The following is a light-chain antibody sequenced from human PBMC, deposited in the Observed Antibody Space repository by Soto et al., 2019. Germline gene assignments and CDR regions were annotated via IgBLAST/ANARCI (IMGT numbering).Light chain of an antibody. J-gene: IGLJ1*01. CDR3: CSYAGSIV. CDR1: SSDVGSYNL. Sequence: QSALTQPASVSGSPGQSITISCTGTSSDVGSYNLVSWYQQHPGKAPKLMIYEGSKRPSGVSNRLSGSKSGNTASLTISGLQAEDEADYYCCSYAGSIVFGTGTKLTVL. CDR2: EGS. V-gene: IGLV2-23*01.